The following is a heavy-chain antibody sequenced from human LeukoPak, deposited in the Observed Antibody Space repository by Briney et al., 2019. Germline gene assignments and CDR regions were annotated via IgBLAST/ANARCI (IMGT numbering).Heavy chain of an antibody. Sequence: SETLSLTCAVSAYSIGSVYYWGWIRQPPGKGLEWIGSFYHSGSTYYNPSLKSRLTISVDTSKNQFSLKLSSVTAADTAVYYCARHDFYSNYPHNWFDPWGQGTLVTVSS. CDR1: AYSIGSVYY. CDR3: ARHDFYSNYPHNWFDP. D-gene: IGHD4-11*01. J-gene: IGHJ5*02. V-gene: IGHV4-38-2*01. CDR2: FYHSGST.